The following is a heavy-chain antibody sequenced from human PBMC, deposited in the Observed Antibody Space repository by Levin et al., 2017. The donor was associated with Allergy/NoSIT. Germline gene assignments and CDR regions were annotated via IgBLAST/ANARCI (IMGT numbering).Heavy chain of an antibody. CDR2: IYYSGNT. Sequence: PSETLSLTCSVSGGSINVTSHYWGWIRQPPGKGLEWIGSIYYSGNTFYNPSLKSRVTMSVDTSKSQFSLNLSSVTAADTAVYYCARLIVALKTVKPFDYWGQGTLVTVSS. J-gene: IGHJ4*02. D-gene: IGHD5-12*01. CDR1: GGSINVTSHY. CDR3: ARLIVALKTVKPFDY. V-gene: IGHV4-39*01.